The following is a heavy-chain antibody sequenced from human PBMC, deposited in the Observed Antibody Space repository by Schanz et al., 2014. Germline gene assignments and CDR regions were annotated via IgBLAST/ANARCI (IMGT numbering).Heavy chain of an antibody. Sequence: EVQLLESGGGLVEPGGSLRLSCAASGFSFSSYAMGWVRQARGKGLEWVSAMNESHSTIYYADSVRGRFTISRDNAENTLFLQMNSLGAEDTDVYYCARKVVATIGGYYDNWGQGTLVIVSS. J-gene: IGHJ4*02. CDR3: ARKVVATIGGYYDN. D-gene: IGHD5-12*01. CDR1: GFSFSSYA. CDR2: MNESHSTI. V-gene: IGHV3-23*01.